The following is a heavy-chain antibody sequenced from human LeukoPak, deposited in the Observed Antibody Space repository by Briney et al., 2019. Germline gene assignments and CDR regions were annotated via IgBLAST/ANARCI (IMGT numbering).Heavy chain of an antibody. D-gene: IGHD3-10*01. CDR3: ARVRAMIRGVSPPLN. V-gene: IGHV3-23*01. CDR1: GFTFSSDA. CDR2: ISGSGVRT. Sequence: GGSLRLSCAASGFTFSSDAMTWVRQAPGKGLEWVSAISGSGVRTYYADPVRGRFTISGDNSKNTLYLQMNSLRAEDAAVYYCARVRAMIRGVSPPLNWGQGTLVTVSS. J-gene: IGHJ4*02.